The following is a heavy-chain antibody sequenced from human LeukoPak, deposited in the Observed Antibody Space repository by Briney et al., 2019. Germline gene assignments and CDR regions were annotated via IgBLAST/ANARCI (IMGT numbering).Heavy chain of an antibody. CDR3: ASTTQRGGYSYGLIY. V-gene: IGHV1-2*02. CDR1: GYTFTGYY. D-gene: IGHD5-18*01. CDR2: INPNSGAT. J-gene: IGHJ4*02. Sequence: ASVKVSCKASGYTFTGYYMHWVRQAPGQGLEWMGWINPNSGATIYAKKFQGRVTMTRETSIRTAYLELSRLRSADTAVYYCASTTQRGGYSYGLIYWGQGTLVTV.